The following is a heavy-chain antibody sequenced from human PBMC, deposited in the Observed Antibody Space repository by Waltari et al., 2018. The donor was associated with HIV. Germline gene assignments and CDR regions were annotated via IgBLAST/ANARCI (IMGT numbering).Heavy chain of an antibody. CDR1: GSTFSSYN. Sequence: EVQLVESGGGLVKPGGSLRLSCAVSGSTFSSYNMIWFRQAPGKGLGWVSSISSSSRYIYYADSVKGRYTISRDNAKNSLYLQMNSLRAEDTAVYYCARGASYYYYMDVWGKGATVTVSS. J-gene: IGHJ6*03. V-gene: IGHV3-21*02. CDR2: ISSSSRYI. CDR3: ARGASYYYYMDV.